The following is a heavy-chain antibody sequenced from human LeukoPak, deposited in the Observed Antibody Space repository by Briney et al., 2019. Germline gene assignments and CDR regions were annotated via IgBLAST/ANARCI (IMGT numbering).Heavy chain of an antibody. J-gene: IGHJ4*02. CDR2: ISYDGSNK. Sequence: PGRSLRLSCAASGFTFSSYGMYWVRQAPGKGLEWVAVISYDGSNKYYADSVKGRFTISRDNSKNTLYLQMNSLRAEDTAVYYCAKGPIFDDYGDPANFDYWGQGTLVTVSS. CDR3: AKGPIFDDYGDPANFDY. CDR1: GFTFSSYG. D-gene: IGHD4-17*01. V-gene: IGHV3-30*18.